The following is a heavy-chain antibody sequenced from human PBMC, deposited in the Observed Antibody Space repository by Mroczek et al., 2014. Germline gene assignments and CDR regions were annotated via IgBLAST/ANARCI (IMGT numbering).Heavy chain of an antibody. Sequence: VQLVQSGEAWSSLGGSLRLSCAASGFTFSSYSMNWVRQAPGKGLEWVSGISWNSGSIGYADSVKGRFTISRDNAKNSLYLQMNSLRAEDTALYYCAKDLGASHNILTGYYFDYWGQGTLVTVSS. J-gene: IGHJ4*02. V-gene: IGHV3-9*01. D-gene: IGHD3-9*01. CDR1: GFTFSSYS. CDR2: ISWNSGSI. CDR3: AKDLGASHNILTGYYFDY.